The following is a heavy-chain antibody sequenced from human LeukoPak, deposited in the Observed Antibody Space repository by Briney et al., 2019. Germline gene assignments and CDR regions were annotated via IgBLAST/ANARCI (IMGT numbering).Heavy chain of an antibody. J-gene: IGHJ4*02. V-gene: IGHV3-23*01. CDR3: AKGSSPFDY. CDR2: IGGSVGTT. D-gene: IGHD1-26*01. CDR1: GFTFNNYA. Sequence: GGSLRLSCAASGFTFNNYAMSCVRQAPGKGLEWVSGIGGSVGTTYYADSVTGRFTISRDTSKNTLYLQMNSLRAEDTAVYYCAKGSSPFDYWGQGTLVTVSS.